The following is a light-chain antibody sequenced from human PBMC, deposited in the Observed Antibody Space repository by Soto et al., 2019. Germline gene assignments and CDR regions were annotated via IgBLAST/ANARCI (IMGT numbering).Light chain of an antibody. Sequence: QLVLTQSPSASASLGASVKLTCTLRSGHSSYTIAWHQQQPDRGPRYLMRLNSDGSHNKGDGVPGRFSGSSSGAERYLTISSLQSEDEADYYCQTWGAGIHVVFGGGTKLTVL. CDR2: LNSDGSH. CDR1: SGHSSYT. CDR3: QTWGAGIHVV. V-gene: IGLV4-69*01. J-gene: IGLJ2*01.